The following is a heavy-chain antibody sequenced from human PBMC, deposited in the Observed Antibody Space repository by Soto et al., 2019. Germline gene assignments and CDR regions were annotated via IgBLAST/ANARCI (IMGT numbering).Heavy chain of an antibody. CDR1: GGSFSGYN. CDR3: AREESSSSMDV. D-gene: IGHD6-6*01. Sequence: PSETLSLTCAVYGGSFSGYNWSWIRQPPGKGLECIGEIHHSGSTNYNPSLKSRVTISVDTSKNQFSLKLSSVTAADTAVYYCAREESSSSMDVWGKGTTVTVSS. V-gene: IGHV4-34*01. J-gene: IGHJ6*03. CDR2: IHHSGST.